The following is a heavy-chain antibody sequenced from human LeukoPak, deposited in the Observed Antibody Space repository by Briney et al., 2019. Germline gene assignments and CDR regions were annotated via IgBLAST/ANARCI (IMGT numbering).Heavy chain of an antibody. V-gene: IGHV4-34*01. CDR2: INQSGTT. CDR1: GGSFSGYY. J-gene: IGHJ5*02. D-gene: IGHD6-25*01. Sequence: PSETLSLTCAVYGGSFSGYYWSWIRQSPGKGLQWIGEINQSGTTNYNPSLKSRVTISADTSKNQVSLNVTSVTAADTAVYYCARHYLRQRLAPYNWFDPWGQGTRVTVSS. CDR3: ARHYLRQRLAPYNWFDP.